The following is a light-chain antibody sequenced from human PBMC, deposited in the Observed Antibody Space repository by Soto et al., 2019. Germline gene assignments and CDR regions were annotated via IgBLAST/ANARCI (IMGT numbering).Light chain of an antibody. CDR1: SSDVGGYNY. J-gene: IGLJ2*01. CDR2: EVF. V-gene: IGLV2-14*03. CDR3: CSYTTTSTVV. Sequence: QSALTQPASVSGSPGQSITISCTGTSSDVGGYNYASWYQQHPGKVPKPLIYEVFRRPSGISDRFSGSKSGNTASLTISGLQAEDEADYYCCSYTTTSTVVFGGGTKVTVL.